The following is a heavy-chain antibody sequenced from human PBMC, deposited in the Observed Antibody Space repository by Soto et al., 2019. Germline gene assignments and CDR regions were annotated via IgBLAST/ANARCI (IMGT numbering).Heavy chain of an antibody. CDR1: GFTFSSYW. CDR2: IKQDGSEK. Sequence: GGSLRLSCAASGFTFSSYWMSWVRQAPGKGLEWVANIKQDGSEKYYVDSVKGRFTISRDNAKNSLYLQMNSLRAEDTAVYYCARVMVAKDNYYYGMDVWGQGTTVTVSS. D-gene: IGHD2-15*01. V-gene: IGHV3-7*05. J-gene: IGHJ6*02. CDR3: ARVMVAKDNYYYGMDV.